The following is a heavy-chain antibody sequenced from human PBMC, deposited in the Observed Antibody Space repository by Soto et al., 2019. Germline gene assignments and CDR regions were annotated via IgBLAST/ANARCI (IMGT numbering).Heavy chain of an antibody. CDR2: ISSSGSTI. V-gene: IGHV3-11*01. D-gene: IGHD2-8*01. Sequence: PGGSLRLSCAASGFTFSDYYMSWIRQAPGKGLEWVSYISSSGSTIYYSDSVKGRFTISRDNAKNSLYLQMNSLRAEDTAVYYCASDCNTNGVCYAVSYAFDIWGQGTMVTVSS. CDR1: GFTFSDYY. CDR3: ASDCNTNGVCYAVSYAFDI. J-gene: IGHJ3*02.